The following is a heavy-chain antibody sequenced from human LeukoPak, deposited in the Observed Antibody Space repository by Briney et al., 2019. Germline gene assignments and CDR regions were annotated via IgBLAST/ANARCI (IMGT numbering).Heavy chain of an antibody. CDR2: IYPSGST. J-gene: IGHJ4*02. CDR1: GGSISSGGYS. CDR3: ATTTVTTSY. V-gene: IGHV4-30-2*01. D-gene: IGHD4-17*01. Sequence: SQTLSLTCAVSGGSISSGGYSWSWIRQPPGKGLEWIGYIYPSGSTYYNPSLKSRVTISVDRSKNQFSLKLSSVTAADTAVYYCATTTVTTSYWGQRTRVTVSS.